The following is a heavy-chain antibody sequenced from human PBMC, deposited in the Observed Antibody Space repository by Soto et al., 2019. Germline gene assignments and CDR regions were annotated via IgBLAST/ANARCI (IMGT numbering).Heavy chain of an antibody. CDR1: GYSFTTYW. V-gene: IGHV5-51*01. Sequence: GESLKISCKGSGYSFTTYWIAWVRQMPGKGLEWMGNIYPGDSDTRYSPSFQGQVTISXXXXTXTXYXQXGXLGAXDTAMYYCASQATPGLFDYWGQRALVTVSS. J-gene: IGHJ4*02. CDR3: ASQATPGLFDY. CDR2: IYPGDSDT.